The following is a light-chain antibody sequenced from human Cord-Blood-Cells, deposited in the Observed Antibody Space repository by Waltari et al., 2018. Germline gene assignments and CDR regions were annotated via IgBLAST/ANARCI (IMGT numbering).Light chain of an antibody. Sequence: DIQMTQSPSSLSASVGDRVTITCRASQSISSYLNWYQQKPGKAPKLLIYAASSLQSGVPSMFSGSGSGTDFTLTISSLQPEDFATYNCQQSYSTSITFGQGTRLEIK. V-gene: IGKV1-39*01. CDR1: QSISSY. CDR2: AAS. J-gene: IGKJ5*01. CDR3: QQSYSTSIT.